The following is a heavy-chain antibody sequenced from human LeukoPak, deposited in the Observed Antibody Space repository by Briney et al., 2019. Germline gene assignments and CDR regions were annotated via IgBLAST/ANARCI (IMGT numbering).Heavy chain of an antibody. D-gene: IGHD2-15*01. CDR3: AREDIVVVVAATLGSYMDV. CDR2: INPNSGGT. J-gene: IGHJ6*03. V-gene: IGHV1-2*02. Sequence: ASVKVSCKASGYTFTGYYMHWVRQAPGQGLEWMGWINPNSGGTNYAQKFQGRVTMTRDTSISTAYMELSRLRSDDTAVYYCAREDIVVVVAATLGSYMDVWGKGTTVTVSS. CDR1: GYTFTGYY.